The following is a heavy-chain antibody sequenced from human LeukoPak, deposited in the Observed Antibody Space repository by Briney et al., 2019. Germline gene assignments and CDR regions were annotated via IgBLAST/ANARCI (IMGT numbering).Heavy chain of an antibody. CDR1: GYTLTELS. CDR2: FDLEDGET. CDR3: ASGGAYCGADCYLPAFDY. D-gene: IGHD2-21*02. V-gene: IGHV1-24*01. Sequence: AAVTVSCSVSGYTLTELSMHWVRQAPGTGLEWVGGFDLEDGETIYEQKFQGRVTMTVDTSTDTAYMELSSLRSEDTAVYYCASGGAYCGADCYLPAFDYWGQGTLVTVSS. J-gene: IGHJ4*02.